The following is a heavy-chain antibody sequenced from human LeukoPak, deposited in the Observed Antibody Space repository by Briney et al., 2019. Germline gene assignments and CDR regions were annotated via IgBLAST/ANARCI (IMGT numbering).Heavy chain of an antibody. CDR1: GFTFSSYA. Sequence: GGSLRLSCAASGFTFSSYAMTWVRQAPGKGLEWVSSISVGSISTYYADSMKGRFTISRDNSKNTLYLQMSSLRAEDTATYYCAKGSDRYYYDYWGQGTLVTVSS. V-gene: IGHV3-23*01. CDR3: AKGSDRYYYDY. CDR2: ISVGSIST. J-gene: IGHJ4*02.